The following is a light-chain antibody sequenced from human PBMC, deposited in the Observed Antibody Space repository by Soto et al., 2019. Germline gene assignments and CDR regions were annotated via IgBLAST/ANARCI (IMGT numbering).Light chain of an antibody. CDR2: EGS. V-gene: IGLV2-23*01. Sequence: QSVLTQPASVSGSPGQSITISCTGTSSDVGSYNLVSWYQQHPGKAPKLMIYEGSKRPSGVSNRFSGSKSGNTASLTISGLQAEDEAAYYCCSYAGSSTYNVMFGGGTQLTVL. J-gene: IGLJ3*02. CDR3: CSYAGSSTYNVM. CDR1: SSDVGSYNL.